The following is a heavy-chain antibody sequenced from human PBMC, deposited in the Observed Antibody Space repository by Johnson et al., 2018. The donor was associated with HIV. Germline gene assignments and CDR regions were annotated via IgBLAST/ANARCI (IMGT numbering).Heavy chain of an antibody. J-gene: IGHJ3*02. D-gene: IGHD1-26*01. CDR2: VSWNGIST. V-gene: IGHV3-20*04. Sequence: VQLVESGGGVVRPGGSLRLSCEGSGFRLDEYAMSWVRQAPGKGLEWVSGVSWNGISTNYADSVKGRFSISRDNVKNSLYLQMDSLRVEDTALYYCAKDIGRGGSFKVYGAFDIWGQGTMVTVSS. CDR1: GFRLDEYA. CDR3: AKDIGRGGSFKVYGAFDI.